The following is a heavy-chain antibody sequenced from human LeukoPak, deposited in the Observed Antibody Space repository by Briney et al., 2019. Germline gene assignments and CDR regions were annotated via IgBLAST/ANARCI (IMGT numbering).Heavy chain of an antibody. V-gene: IGHV4-39*07. CDR1: GGSISSSSYY. J-gene: IGHJ4*02. CDR3: ARLAFLPRYSGYDRVPKGFDS. CDR2: IHYSGST. D-gene: IGHD5-12*01. Sequence: PSETLSLTCTVSGGSISSSSYYWGWIRQPPGKGLEWIGSIHYSGSTNYNPSLKSRVTISVDTSKNQFSLKLSSVTAADTAVYYCARLAFLPRYSGYDRVPKGFDSWGQGTLVTVSS.